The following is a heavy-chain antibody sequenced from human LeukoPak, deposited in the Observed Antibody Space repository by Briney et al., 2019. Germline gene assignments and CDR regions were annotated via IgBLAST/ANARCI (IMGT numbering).Heavy chain of an antibody. CDR2: ISAYNGNT. CDR1: GYIFTSYG. V-gene: IGHV1-18*01. J-gene: IGHJ1*01. D-gene: IGHD6-19*01. CDR3: ARVAVAGKSVKYFQH. Sequence: RASVKVSCKASGYIFTSYGISWVRQAPGQGVEWMGWISAYNGNTNYAQKLQGRVTMTTDTSTSTAYMELRSLRSDDTAVYYCARVAVAGKSVKYFQHWGQGTLVTVSS.